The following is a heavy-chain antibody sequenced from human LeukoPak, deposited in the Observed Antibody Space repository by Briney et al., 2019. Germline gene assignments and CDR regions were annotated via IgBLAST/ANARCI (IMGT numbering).Heavy chain of an antibody. V-gene: IGHV1-8*03. CDR2: MNPNSGNT. CDR1: GYTFTSYA. D-gene: IGHD3-22*01. CDR3: ASFYYYDSSAYWVAFDI. J-gene: IGHJ3*02. Sequence: GASVKVSCKASGYTFTSYAMNWVRQATGQGLEWMGWMNPNSGNTDYAQKFQGRVTITRNSSISTAYMELSSLRSEDTAVYYCASFYYYDSSAYWVAFDIWGQGTMVTVSS.